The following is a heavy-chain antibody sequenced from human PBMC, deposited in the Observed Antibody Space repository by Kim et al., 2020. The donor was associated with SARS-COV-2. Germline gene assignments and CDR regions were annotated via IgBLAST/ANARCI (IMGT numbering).Heavy chain of an antibody. CDR3: ASRKGQQLASFDP. CDR1: GGSISSSNW. CDR2: IYHSGST. Sequence: SETLSLTCAVSGGSISSSNWWSWVRQPPGKGLEWIGEIYHSGSTNYNPSLKSRVTISVDKSKNQFSLKLSSVTAADTAVYYCASRKGQQLASFDPWGQGTLVTVSS. J-gene: IGHJ5*02. V-gene: IGHV4-4*02. D-gene: IGHD6-13*01.